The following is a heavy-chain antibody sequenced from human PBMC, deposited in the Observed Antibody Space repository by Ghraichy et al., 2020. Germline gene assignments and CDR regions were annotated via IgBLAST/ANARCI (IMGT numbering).Heavy chain of an antibody. Sequence: GESLNISCAASGFTFSSYAMSWVRQAPGKGLEWVSAISGSGGSTYYADSVKGRFTISRDNSKNTLYLQMNSLRAEDTAVYYCAKSMAGYYYDSSGYYNFDYWGQGTLVTVSS. D-gene: IGHD3-22*01. CDR2: ISGSGGST. CDR1: GFTFSSYA. CDR3: AKSMAGYYYDSSGYYNFDY. J-gene: IGHJ4*02. V-gene: IGHV3-23*01.